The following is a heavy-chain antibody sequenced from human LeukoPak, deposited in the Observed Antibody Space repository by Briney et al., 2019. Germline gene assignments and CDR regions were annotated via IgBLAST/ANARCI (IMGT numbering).Heavy chain of an antibody. CDR1: GGSFSSSNW. CDR3: ARVSSGATTVDY. D-gene: IGHD1-26*01. J-gene: IGHJ4*02. Sequence: SETLSLTSAAPGGSFSSSNWWSWVRRPPGKGLEWIGEIYHSGSTNYNPSLKSRVTISVDKSKNQFSLKLSSVTAADTAVYYCARVSSGATTVDYWGQGTLVTVSS. V-gene: IGHV4-4*02. CDR2: IYHSGST.